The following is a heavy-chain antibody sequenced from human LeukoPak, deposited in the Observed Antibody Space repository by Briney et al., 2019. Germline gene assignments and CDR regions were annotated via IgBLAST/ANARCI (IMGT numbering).Heavy chain of an antibody. J-gene: IGHJ3*02. D-gene: IGHD3-9*01. CDR2: IYPGDSDT. CDR3: ARRKRYFDWFDAFDI. V-gene: IGHV5-51*01. Sequence: GESLKISCKGSGYSFTNYWIGWVRQMPGKGLEWMGIIYPGDSDTRYSPSFQGQVTISADKSISTAYLQWSSLKASDTAMYYCARRKRYFDWFDAFDIWGQGTMVTVSS. CDR1: GYSFTNYW.